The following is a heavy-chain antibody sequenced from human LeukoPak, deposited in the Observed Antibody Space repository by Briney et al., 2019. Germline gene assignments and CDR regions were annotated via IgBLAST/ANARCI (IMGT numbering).Heavy chain of an antibody. D-gene: IGHD6-6*01. CDR3: ARGGYSSSPNWFDP. J-gene: IGHJ5*02. CDR2: MNQDGRAK. V-gene: IGHV3-7*01. Sequence: GGSLRLSCAASGFTLSSYWMSWVRQAPGKGLERVAHMNQDGRAKYYVDSVRGRFTISRDNAKNSLFLQMNSLRAEDSAVYYCARGGYSSSPNWFDPWGQGTLVTVSS. CDR1: GFTLSSYW.